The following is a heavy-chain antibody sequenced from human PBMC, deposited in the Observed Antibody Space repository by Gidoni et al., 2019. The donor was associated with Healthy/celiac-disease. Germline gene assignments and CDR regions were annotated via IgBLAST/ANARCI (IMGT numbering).Heavy chain of an antibody. CDR1: GFTFSSYS. CDR3: ARDFRGYSSSSDYFDY. D-gene: IGHD6-6*01. CDR2: ISSSSSYI. V-gene: IGHV3-21*01. J-gene: IGHJ4*02. Sequence: EVQLVESGGGLVKPGGSLRLSCAASGFTFSSYSMNWVRQAPGKGLEWVSSISSSSSYIYYADSVKGRFTISRDNAKNSLYLQMNSLRAEDTAVYYCARDFRGYSSSSDYFDYWGQGTLVTVSS.